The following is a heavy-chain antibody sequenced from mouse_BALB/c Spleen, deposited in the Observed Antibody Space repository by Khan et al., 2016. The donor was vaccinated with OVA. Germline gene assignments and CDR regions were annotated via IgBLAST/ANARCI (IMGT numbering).Heavy chain of an antibody. D-gene: IGHD1-1*01. CDR1: GYSITSGYA. J-gene: IGHJ2*01. V-gene: IGHV3-2*02. CDR3: ARGKYYGYYFDY. CDR2: ISYSGGT. Sequence: EVQLQESGPGLVKPSQSLSLTCTVTGYSITSGYAWNWIRQFPGNKLEWMGYISYSGGTSYNPSLKSRISITRDPSKNQFFLQLNSVTTEDTATYYCARGKYYGYYFDYWGQGTTLTVSS.